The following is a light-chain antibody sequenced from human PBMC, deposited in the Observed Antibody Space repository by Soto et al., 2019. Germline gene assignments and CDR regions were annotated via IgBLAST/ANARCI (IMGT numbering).Light chain of an antibody. J-gene: IGKJ1*01. Sequence: DIQMTQSPSSLSASVRDRVTITCRASQSISSYVNWYQQKPGKATKLLIYAASSLQSGVPSRLRCSGSGTDFTLNISSLQPEDFATYYCQQSYGTPWTFGKGTKVEIK. CDR1: QSISSY. V-gene: IGKV1-39*01. CDR2: AAS. CDR3: QQSYGTPWT.